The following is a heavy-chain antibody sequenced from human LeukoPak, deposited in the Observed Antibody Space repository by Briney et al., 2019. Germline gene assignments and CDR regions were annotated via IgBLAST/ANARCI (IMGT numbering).Heavy chain of an antibody. CDR1: GFTFSSYS. Sequence: GGSLRLSCAASGFTFSSYSMNWVRQAPGKGLEWVSYISSSSSTIYYADSVKGRFTISRDNAKNLLYLQMNSLRDEDTAVYYCARDLSYYDFWSGYQGMDVWGQGTTVTVSS. V-gene: IGHV3-48*02. J-gene: IGHJ6*02. CDR3: ARDLSYYDFWSGYQGMDV. CDR2: ISSSSSTI. D-gene: IGHD3-3*01.